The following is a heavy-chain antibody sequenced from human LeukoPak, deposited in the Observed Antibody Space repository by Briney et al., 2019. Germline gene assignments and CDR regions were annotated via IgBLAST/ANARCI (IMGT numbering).Heavy chain of an antibody. Sequence: KPSETLFLTCTVSGYSISSGYLWGWIRQPPGKGLEWIGSTYHGGTTYSNPSLKSRVIISEDTSKNQFSLKLSSVTAADTAVYYCARGSGDWTYYFDYWGQGTLVTVSS. CDR3: ARGSGDWTYYFDY. J-gene: IGHJ4*02. D-gene: IGHD2-21*02. CDR1: GYSISSGYL. CDR2: TYHGGTT. V-gene: IGHV4-38-2*02.